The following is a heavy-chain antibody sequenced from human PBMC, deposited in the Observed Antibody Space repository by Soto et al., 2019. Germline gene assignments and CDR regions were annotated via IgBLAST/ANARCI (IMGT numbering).Heavy chain of an antibody. Sequence: SETLSLTCSVSGGSISSVGHYWTWIRQQPGKGLEWIGYIYYSGSTYYNPSLKSRFTISLDTSKNQFSLKLSSVTAADTAVYYCARATSFSGHHGYWGQGTLVTVSS. V-gene: IGHV4-31*03. CDR3: ARATSFSGHHGY. CDR1: GGSISSVGHY. J-gene: IGHJ4*02. CDR2: IYYSGST. D-gene: IGHD2-8*02.